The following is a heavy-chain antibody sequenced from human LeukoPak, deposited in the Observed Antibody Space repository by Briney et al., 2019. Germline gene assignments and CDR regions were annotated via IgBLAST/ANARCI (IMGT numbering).Heavy chain of an antibody. D-gene: IGHD3-10*01. CDR3: ARHEFDSGSLPYFDY. CDR1: GGSIRGYY. Sequence: SETLFLTCTVSGGSIRGYYWSWIRQPPGKGLEWIGYIYYSGSTNYNPSLKSRVTISVDTSKNQFSLKLSAVTAADTAVYYCARHEFDSGSLPYFDYWGQGILVTVSS. J-gene: IGHJ4*02. CDR2: IYYSGST. V-gene: IGHV4-59*08.